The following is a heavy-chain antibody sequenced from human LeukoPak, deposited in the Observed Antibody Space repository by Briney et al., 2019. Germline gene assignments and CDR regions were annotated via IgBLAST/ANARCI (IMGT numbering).Heavy chain of an antibody. J-gene: IGHJ5*02. V-gene: IGHV1-46*01. Sequence: ASVKVSCKASGYTFTSYYMHWVRQAPGQGLEWMGIINPSGGSTSYAQKFQGRVTMTRDTSTSTVYMELSSLRSVDTAVYYCARGIPAAMPSLPEDWFDPWGQGTLVTVSS. CDR3: ARGIPAAMPSLPEDWFDP. CDR1: GYTFTSYY. CDR2: INPSGGST. D-gene: IGHD2-2*01.